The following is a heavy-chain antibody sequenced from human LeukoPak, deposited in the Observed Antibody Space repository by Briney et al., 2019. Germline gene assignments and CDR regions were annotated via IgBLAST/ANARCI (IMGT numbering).Heavy chain of an antibody. CDR2: INQDGSEK. CDR1: GFTFSSYR. V-gene: IGHV3-7*05. J-gene: IGHJ6*02. CDR3: AREAHSYYYGMDV. Sequence: GGSLRLSCAASGFTFSSYRMTWVRQAPGKGLEWVANINQDGSEKYYVDSVKGRFTISRDNAKSSLYLQMNGLRAEDTAAYYCAREAHSYYYGMDVWGQGTTVTVSS.